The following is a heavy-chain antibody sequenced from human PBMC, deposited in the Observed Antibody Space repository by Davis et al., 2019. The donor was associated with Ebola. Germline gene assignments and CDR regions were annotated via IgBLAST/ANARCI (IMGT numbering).Heavy chain of an antibody. V-gene: IGHV1-69*04. CDR3: ARLVVAASLYYYYGMDV. CDR2: NILIHGIA. Sequence: SSVKVSCQASRGTFSSYATSWARHVPGQALEWMGRNILIHGIANYAQKFQGRVTITADKSTSTAYMELSSLRSEDTAVYYCARLVVAASLYYYYGMDVWGQGTTVTVSS. J-gene: IGHJ6*02. D-gene: IGHD2-15*01. CDR1: RGTFSSYA.